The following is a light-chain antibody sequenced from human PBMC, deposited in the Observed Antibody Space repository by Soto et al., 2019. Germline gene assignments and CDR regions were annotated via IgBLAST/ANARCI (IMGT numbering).Light chain of an antibody. CDR1: QSVIHTSNNKSY. CDR2: WAS. CDR3: QQYNKWPLT. J-gene: IGKJ4*01. V-gene: IGKV4-1*01. Sequence: DIVLAPSPYALAVSLSERATFNCKSSQSVIHTSNNKSYLAWYQQKPGQPPELLLYWASARESGVPDRFSGSGSGTDFTLTISSLQSEDVAVYYCQQYNKWPLTFGGGTKVDIK.